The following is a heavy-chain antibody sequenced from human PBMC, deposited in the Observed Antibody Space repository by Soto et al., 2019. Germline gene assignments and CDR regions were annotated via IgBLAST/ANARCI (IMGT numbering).Heavy chain of an antibody. J-gene: IGHJ4*02. D-gene: IGHD3-22*01. Sequence: TLSLTCTVSGGSISSGGYYWIWIRQHPGKGLEWIGYIYYSGSTYYNPSLKSRVTISVDTSKNQFSLKLSSVTAADTAVYYCARVVIEPYYYDSSGYFPQYFDYWGQGTLVTVS. CDR1: GGSISSGGYY. CDR2: IYYSGST. CDR3: ARVVIEPYYYDSSGYFPQYFDY. V-gene: IGHV4-31*03.